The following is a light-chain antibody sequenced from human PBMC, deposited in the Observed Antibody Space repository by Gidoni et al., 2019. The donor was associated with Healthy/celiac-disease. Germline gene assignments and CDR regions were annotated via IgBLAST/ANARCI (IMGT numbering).Light chain of an antibody. V-gene: IGLV3-1*01. CDR1: NLGDKY. J-gene: IGLJ2*01. CDR2: QDS. CDR3: QAWDSSTV. Sequence: SYELTQPPSVSVSPGQTASITCSGDNLGDKYACWYQQKPGQSPVLVIYQDSKRPSGIPARFSGSNSGNTAPLTISGTQAMDEADYYCQAWDSSTVFGAGTKLTVL.